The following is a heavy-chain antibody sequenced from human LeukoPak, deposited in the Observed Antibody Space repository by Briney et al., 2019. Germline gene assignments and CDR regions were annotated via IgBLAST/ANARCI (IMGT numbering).Heavy chain of an antibody. Sequence: GGSLRLSCAASGFTFSSYSMNWVRQAPGKGLEWVSSISSSSSYIYYADSVKGRFTISRDNAKNSLYLQMNSLRAEDTAVYYCARDFYHDSSGSSFDYWGQGTLVTGSS. V-gene: IGHV3-21*01. CDR1: GFTFSSYS. J-gene: IGHJ4*02. D-gene: IGHD3-22*01. CDR2: ISSSSSYI. CDR3: ARDFYHDSSGSSFDY.